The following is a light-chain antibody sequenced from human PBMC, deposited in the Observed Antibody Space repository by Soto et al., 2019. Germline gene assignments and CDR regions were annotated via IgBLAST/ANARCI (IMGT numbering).Light chain of an antibody. CDR3: HQYDNLPPST. CDR2: DAS. CDR1: QDISNY. V-gene: IGKV1-33*01. Sequence: DIQMTQSPSSLSASVGDIVTITCQASQDISNYLNWYQQKPGKAPKFLIYDASNLETVVPSRFSGSGSGTDFTFTISSLQPEDIATYYCHQYDNLPPSTFGQGTKLEIK. J-gene: IGKJ2*01.